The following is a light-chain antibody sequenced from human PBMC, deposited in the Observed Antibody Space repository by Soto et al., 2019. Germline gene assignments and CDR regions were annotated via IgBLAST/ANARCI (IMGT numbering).Light chain of an antibody. Sequence: EIVLPLSTGTLSLSQGARSTLSCRASQSVSSSYLAWYQQKPGQAPRLLIYGASSRATGIPDRFSGSGSGTDFTLTISRLEPEDFAVYYCHQYGRSPRTFGQGTKVDNK. V-gene: IGKV3-20*01. J-gene: IGKJ1*01. CDR2: GAS. CDR1: QSVSSSY. CDR3: HQYGRSPRT.